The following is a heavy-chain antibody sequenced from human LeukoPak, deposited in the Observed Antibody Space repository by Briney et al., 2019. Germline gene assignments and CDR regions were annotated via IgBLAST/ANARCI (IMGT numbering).Heavy chain of an antibody. CDR3: ARRLSWSDDAFDI. D-gene: IGHD6-13*01. Sequence: TSETLSLTCTVSGGSISSSSYYWGWIRQSPGKGLEWIGSIYYSGSTYYNPSLKSRVTISVDTSKNQFSLKLSSVTAADTAVYYCARRLSWSDDAFDIWGQGTMVTVSS. V-gene: IGHV4-39*01. CDR1: GGSISSSSYY. CDR2: IYYSGST. J-gene: IGHJ3*02.